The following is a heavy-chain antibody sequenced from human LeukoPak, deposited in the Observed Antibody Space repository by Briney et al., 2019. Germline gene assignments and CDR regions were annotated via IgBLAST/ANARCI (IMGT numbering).Heavy chain of an antibody. CDR2: VKYDGTEK. J-gene: IGHJ4*02. Sequence: PGGSLRLSCTTSGFMLADFGIHWVRQPPGKGLQWVSNVKYDGTEKFYAPSVRGRFTVSRDNSENTVHLEMDSLKVEDTAIYYCAKTMRYYHWFIEDWGQGVMVTVSS. D-gene: IGHD3-9*01. V-gene: IGHV3-30*02. CDR1: GFMLADFG. CDR3: AKTMRYYHWFIED.